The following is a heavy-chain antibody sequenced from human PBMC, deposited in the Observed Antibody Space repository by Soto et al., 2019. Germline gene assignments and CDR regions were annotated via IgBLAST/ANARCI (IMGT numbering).Heavy chain of an antibody. CDR3: ATGDGGYGSNYVDY. V-gene: IGHV1-18*01. CDR1: GYTFTSYG. CDR2: ISAYKGNT. Sequence: QVQLVQSGAEVKKPGVSVKVSCKASGYTFTSYGISWVRQAPGQGLEWMGWISAYKGNTKYAQKLQGRVTMNTDTSTSKAYMELRSLRSDDTAVYYCATGDGGYGSNYVDYWGQGTLVTVSS. J-gene: IGHJ4*02. D-gene: IGHD5-12*01.